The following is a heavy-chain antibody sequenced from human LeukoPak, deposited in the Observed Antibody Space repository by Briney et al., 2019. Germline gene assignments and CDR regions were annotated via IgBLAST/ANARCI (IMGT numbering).Heavy chain of an antibody. D-gene: IGHD3-10*01. CDR2: ISGSGGST. V-gene: IGHV3-23*01. J-gene: IGHJ4*02. CDR3: AKGISYYYGSGSYYKDY. CDR1: GFTFSSYA. Sequence: GSLRLSCAASGFTFSSYAMSWVRQAPGKGLEWVSAISGSGGSTYYADSVKGRFTISRDNSKNTLYLQMNSLRAEDTAVYYCAKGISYYYGSGSYYKDYWGQGTLVTVSS.